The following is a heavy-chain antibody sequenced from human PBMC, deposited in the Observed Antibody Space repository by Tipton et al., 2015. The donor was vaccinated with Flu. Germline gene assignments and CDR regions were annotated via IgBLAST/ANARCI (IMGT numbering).Heavy chain of an antibody. Sequence: TLSLTCTVSGGSISSYYWSWIRQPAGKGLEWIGRMHASGVTNYNPSLKSRVSMSVDTSMDQFSLKLTSVTAADTALYYCARDPYNASGSLYDGGDYFDFWGRGTLASVSS. V-gene: IGHV4-4*07. D-gene: IGHD3-10*01. J-gene: IGHJ4*02. CDR3: ARDPYNASGSLYDGGDYFDF. CDR1: GGSISSYY. CDR2: MHASGVT.